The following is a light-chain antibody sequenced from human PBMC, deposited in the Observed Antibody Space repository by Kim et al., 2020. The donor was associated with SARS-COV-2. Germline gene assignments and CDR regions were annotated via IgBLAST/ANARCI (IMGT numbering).Light chain of an antibody. Sequence: GQRVTISSSGSSSNIGSNTVNWYQQRPGTAPKLLIYSNNQRPSGVPDRFSGSKSGTSASLAISGLQSEDEADYYCAAWDDSLNGYVFGTGTKVTVL. CDR1: SSNIGSNT. CDR3: AAWDDSLNGYV. CDR2: SNN. J-gene: IGLJ1*01. V-gene: IGLV1-44*01.